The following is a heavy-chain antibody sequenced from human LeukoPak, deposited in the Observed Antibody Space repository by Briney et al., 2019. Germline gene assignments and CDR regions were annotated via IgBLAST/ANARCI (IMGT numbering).Heavy chain of an antibody. Sequence: SETLSLTCAVSGYSISSGYFWGWIRQPPGKGLEWIGSIYHSGSTYYNLSLKSRVTISVDTSKNQFSLKLSSVTAADTAVYYCARASGSYYSGDDYWGQGTLVTVSS. V-gene: IGHV4-38-2*01. CDR1: GYSISSGYF. J-gene: IGHJ4*02. CDR2: IYHSGST. D-gene: IGHD1-26*01. CDR3: ARASGSYYSGDDY.